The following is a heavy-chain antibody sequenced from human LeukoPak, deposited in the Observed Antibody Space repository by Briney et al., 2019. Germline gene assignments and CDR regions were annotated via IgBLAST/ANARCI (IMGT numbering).Heavy chain of an antibody. CDR3: ARVVSGGSAHFDY. Sequence: GALRLSCAASGFTVSSNYMSWVRQAPGKGLEWVSVIYSGGSTYYADSVKGRFTISRDKSKNTLYLQVNSLRAEDTAVYYCARVVSGGSAHFDYWGQGTLVTVSS. J-gene: IGHJ4*02. CDR1: GFTVSSNY. CDR2: IYSGGST. V-gene: IGHV3-66*01. D-gene: IGHD2-15*01.